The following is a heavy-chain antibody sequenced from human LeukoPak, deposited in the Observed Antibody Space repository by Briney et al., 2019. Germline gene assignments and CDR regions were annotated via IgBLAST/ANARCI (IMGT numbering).Heavy chain of an antibody. Sequence: GGSLRLSCAASGFTFSSYAMHWVRQAPGKGLEWVAVISYDGSNKYYADSVKGRFTISRDNSKNTLYLQMNSLRAEDTAVYYCARGLMVRRMSPFDPWGQGTLVTVSS. J-gene: IGHJ5*02. CDR2: ISYDGSNK. V-gene: IGHV3-30-3*01. CDR3: ARGLMVRRMSPFDP. CDR1: GFTFSSYA. D-gene: IGHD3-10*01.